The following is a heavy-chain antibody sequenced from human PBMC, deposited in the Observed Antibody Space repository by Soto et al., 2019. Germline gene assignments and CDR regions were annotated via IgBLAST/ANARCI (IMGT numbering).Heavy chain of an antibody. CDR2: IVPIYRTA. CDR3: ARDSGAKLSSS. Sequence: QVQLVQSGAEVKKPGSSVKVSCKASGGTFSSYRINWVRQAPGQGLEWVGGIVPIYRTADYAQKFQGRVTITADESARTAYMELRSLKSQDTGVYYCARDSGAKLSSSWGQGTLVTVSS. D-gene: IGHD6-13*01. J-gene: IGHJ4*02. V-gene: IGHV1-69*01. CDR1: GGTFSSYR.